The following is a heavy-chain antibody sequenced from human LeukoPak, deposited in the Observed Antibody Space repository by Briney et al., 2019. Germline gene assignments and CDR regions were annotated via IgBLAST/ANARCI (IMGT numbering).Heavy chain of an antibody. CDR1: GFTFSNYA. CDR3: AKWGDYDVLTGYYVSDY. Sequence: GGSLRCYCAASGFTFSNYAMSWVRQAPGQGLDWVSAITGGGGNTYYADSVKGRITISRDNSKNTLYLQMNSLRAEDTAVYYCAKWGDYDVLTGYYVSDYWGQGALVTVSS. D-gene: IGHD3-9*01. V-gene: IGHV3-23*01. J-gene: IGHJ4*02. CDR2: ITGGGGNT.